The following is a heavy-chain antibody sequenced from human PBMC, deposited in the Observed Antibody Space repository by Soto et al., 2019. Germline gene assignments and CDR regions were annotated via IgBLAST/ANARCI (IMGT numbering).Heavy chain of an antibody. CDR3: ARYPVVVVPAANYGLDV. Sequence: QVQLQESGPGLVKPSQTLSLTCSVSGVSVSSDIYYWSWIRHHPGKGLEWIGYIYYSGNTYYNPSLGGRVTISLETSQNHFSLRLRSVTPADTAVYYCARYPVVVVPAANYGLDVWGQGTTVTVSS. V-gene: IGHV4-31*03. CDR1: GVSVSSDIYY. J-gene: IGHJ6*02. D-gene: IGHD2-2*01. CDR2: IYYSGNT.